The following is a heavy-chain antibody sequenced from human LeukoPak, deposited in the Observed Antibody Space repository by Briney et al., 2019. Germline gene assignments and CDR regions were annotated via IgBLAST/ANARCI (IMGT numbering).Heavy chain of an antibody. CDR1: GFTFSSYA. Sequence: WASLRLSCAASGFTFSSYAMSWVRQAPGKGLEWVSTISGSGGSTYYADSVKGRFTLSRDNSKNTLYLQMNSLRAGDTAVYYCSSLDAYAFGIWGQGTMVTVSS. V-gene: IGHV3-23*01. J-gene: IGHJ3*02. CDR3: SSLDAYAFGI. D-gene: IGHD3-16*02. CDR2: ISGSGGST.